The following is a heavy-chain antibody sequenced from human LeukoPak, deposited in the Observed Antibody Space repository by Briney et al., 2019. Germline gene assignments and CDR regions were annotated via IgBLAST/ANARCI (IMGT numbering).Heavy chain of an antibody. CDR1: GYTFTSYD. CDR2: IIPIFGTA. CDR3: ARGRVYYYGSGSYYNAPDY. V-gene: IGHV1-69*13. Sequence: SVKVSCKASGYTFTSYDISWVRQAPGQGLEWMGGIIPIFGTANYAQKFQGRVTITADESTSTAYMELSSLRSEDTAVYYCARGRVYYYGSGSYYNAPDYWGQGTLVTVSS. D-gene: IGHD3-10*01. J-gene: IGHJ4*02.